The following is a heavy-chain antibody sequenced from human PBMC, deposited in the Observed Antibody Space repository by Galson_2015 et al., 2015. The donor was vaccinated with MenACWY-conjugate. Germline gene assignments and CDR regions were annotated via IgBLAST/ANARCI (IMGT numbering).Heavy chain of an antibody. V-gene: IGHV3-15*01. Sequence: SLRLSCAASGFTFSNAWMSWVRQAPGKGLEWVGRIKSKTDGGTTDYAAPVKGRFTISRDDSKNTLYLQMNSLKTEDTAVYYCTTSRYSYGYRYYFDYWGQGTLVTVSS. CDR2: IKSKTDGGTT. CDR3: TTSRYSYGYRYYFDY. J-gene: IGHJ4*02. D-gene: IGHD5-18*01. CDR1: GFTFSNAW.